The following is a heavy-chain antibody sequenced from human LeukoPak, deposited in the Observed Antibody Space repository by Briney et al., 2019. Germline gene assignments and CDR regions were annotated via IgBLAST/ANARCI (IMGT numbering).Heavy chain of an antibody. CDR3: ARDRSGLMDV. CDR2: INQDGSKK. Sequence: GGSLRLSCAASGFSLSNYWMIWVRQIPGKGLEWVANINQDGSKKYYVDSVEGRFTISRDNANNSLSLQMNSLRAEDTAVYYCARDRSGLMDVWGKGTTVTVSS. V-gene: IGHV3-7*03. CDR1: GFSLSNYW. J-gene: IGHJ6*04.